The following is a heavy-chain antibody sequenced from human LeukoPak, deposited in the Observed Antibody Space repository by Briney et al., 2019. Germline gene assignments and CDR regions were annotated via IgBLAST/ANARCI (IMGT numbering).Heavy chain of an antibody. V-gene: IGHV1-69*06. CDR1: GGTFSSYA. Sequence: GASAKVSCKASGGTFSSYAISWVRQAPGQGLEWMGGIIPIFGTANYAQKFQGRVTMTEDTSTDTAYMELSSLRSEDTAVYYCATRRWGSSGWFGGASYNWFDPWGQGTLVTVSS. CDR2: IIPIFGTA. CDR3: ATRRWGSSGWFGGASYNWFDP. J-gene: IGHJ5*02. D-gene: IGHD6-19*01.